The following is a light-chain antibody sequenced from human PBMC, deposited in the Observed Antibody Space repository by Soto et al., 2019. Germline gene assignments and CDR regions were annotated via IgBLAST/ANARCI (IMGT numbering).Light chain of an antibody. CDR3: LQHNSYTRT. Sequence: EIVLTQSPGTLSLSPGETATLSCRASQTIGSTYLAWYQQKPGQAPRLLIFGSSNRATGIPDRFSGSGSGTDFTLSISRLENEDFATYYCLQHNSYTRTFGQGTKVDIK. V-gene: IGKV3-20*01. J-gene: IGKJ1*01. CDR2: GSS. CDR1: QTIGSTY.